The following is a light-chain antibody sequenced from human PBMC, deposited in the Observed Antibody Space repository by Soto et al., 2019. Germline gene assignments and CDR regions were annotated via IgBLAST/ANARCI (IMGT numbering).Light chain of an antibody. Sequence: LTQPPSASGSPGQSVTISCTGTSSDIGRYNFVSWYQHHPGKAPRLIIYEVTKRPSGVPDRFSGSKSDSTASLTVSGLQAEDEAVYYCSSYTGSTNLVVFGGGTKLTVL. CDR3: SSYTGSTNLVV. CDR2: EVT. J-gene: IGLJ2*01. V-gene: IGLV2-8*01. CDR1: SSDIGRYNF.